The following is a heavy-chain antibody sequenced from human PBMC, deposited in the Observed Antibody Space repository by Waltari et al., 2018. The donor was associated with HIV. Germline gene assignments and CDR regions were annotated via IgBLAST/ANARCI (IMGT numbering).Heavy chain of an antibody. Sequence: DVQLVESGGGLVQPGGSLGLSCAASVFTPINFDMSRVRQGPGAGLEWVSYISVTGHNIYYADSVQGRFTISRDNVRNILHLRIDDLRVDDTATYYCVRGGAAWSAGGFQVAQPGPWGQGALVTVSS. D-gene: IGHD2-15*01. CDR3: VRGGAAWSAGGFQVAQPGP. CDR2: ISVTGHNI. V-gene: IGHV3-48*03. J-gene: IGHJ5*02. CDR1: VFTPINFD.